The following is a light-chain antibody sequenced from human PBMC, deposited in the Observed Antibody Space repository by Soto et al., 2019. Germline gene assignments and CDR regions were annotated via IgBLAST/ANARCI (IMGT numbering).Light chain of an antibody. CDR2: WAS. CDR3: QQYYSSSLT. J-gene: IGKJ4*01. V-gene: IGKV4-1*01. CDR1: QTILKSSIKKNS. Sequence: DIVMTQSPDSLAVSLGERATIKCRSSQTILKSSIKKNSLAWYQQKPGQPPRLLIYWASTRDSGVPDLFSGRGSGTDFPLTITRLQAEDVAVYYCQQYYSSSLTFGGGTKVEIK.